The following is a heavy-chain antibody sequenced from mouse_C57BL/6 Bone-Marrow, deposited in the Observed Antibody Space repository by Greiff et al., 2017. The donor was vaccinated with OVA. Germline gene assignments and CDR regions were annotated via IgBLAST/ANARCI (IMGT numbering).Heavy chain of an antibody. V-gene: IGHV1-78*01. CDR2: IYPSDGVT. CDR1: GYTFTDHS. Sequence: VQLQQSDAELVKPGASVKISCKVSGYTFTDHSIHWMKQRPEQGLEWIGYIYPSDGVTKYNEKFKGKATLTADKSSSRAYMQLNSLRSEESAVDFCARGGWLLFFAYWGQGTLVTVSA. J-gene: IGHJ3*01. CDR3: ARGGWLLFFAY. D-gene: IGHD2-3*01.